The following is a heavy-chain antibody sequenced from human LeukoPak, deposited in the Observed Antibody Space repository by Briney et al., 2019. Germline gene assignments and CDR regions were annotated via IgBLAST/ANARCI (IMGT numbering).Heavy chain of an antibody. V-gene: IGHV1-2*02. CDR2: INPNSGGT. CDR3: ARGRGNYGGDPYYFDY. CDR1: GYTFTGYY. D-gene: IGHD1-7*01. J-gene: IGHJ4*02. Sequence: ASVKVSCKASGYTFTGYYMHWVRQAPGQGLEWMGWINPNSGGTNYAQRFQGRVTMTRDTSITTAYMELSSLRSDDTAVFYCARGRGNYGGDPYYFDYWGQGTQVTVSS.